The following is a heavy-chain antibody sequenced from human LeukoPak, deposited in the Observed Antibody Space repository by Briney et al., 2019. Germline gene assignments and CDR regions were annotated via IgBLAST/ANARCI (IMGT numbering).Heavy chain of an antibody. CDR2: ISSSGSTI. Sequence: GGSLRLSCAASGFTFSDYYMSWIRQAPGKGLEWVSYISSSGSTIYYADSMKGRFTISRDNAKNSLYLQMNSLRAEDTAVYYCASWYYYDSSGLRWGQGTLVTVSS. V-gene: IGHV3-11*01. D-gene: IGHD3-22*01. J-gene: IGHJ4*02. CDR1: GFTFSDYY. CDR3: ASWYYYDSSGLR.